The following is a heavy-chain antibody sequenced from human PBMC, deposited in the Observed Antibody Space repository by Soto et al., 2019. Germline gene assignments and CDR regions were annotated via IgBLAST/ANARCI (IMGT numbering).Heavy chain of an antibody. Sequence: PSETLSLTCTVSGGSISSGGYYWSWIRQHPGKGLEWIGYIYYSGSTYYNPSLKSRVTISVDTSKNQFSLKLSSVTAADTAVYYCARDGAGGYNSPGGTFDIWGQGTMVTVSS. CDR1: GGSISSGGYY. CDR3: ARDGAGGYNSPGGTFDI. J-gene: IGHJ3*02. V-gene: IGHV4-31*03. CDR2: IYYSGST. D-gene: IGHD1-1*01.